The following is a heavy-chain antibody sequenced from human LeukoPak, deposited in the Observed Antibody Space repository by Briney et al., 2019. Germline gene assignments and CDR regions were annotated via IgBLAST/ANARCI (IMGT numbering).Heavy chain of an antibody. J-gene: IGHJ4*02. Sequence: GGSLRLSCAASGFTFSDYEMNWVRQAPGKGLEWVSYISSSGSTIYYADSVKGRFTISRDDAKNSLNLQMSSLTAEDTAVYYCARDLLSSGWYYWGQGTLVTVSS. CDR2: ISSSGSTI. D-gene: IGHD6-19*01. CDR1: GFTFSDYE. CDR3: ARDLLSSGWYY. V-gene: IGHV3-48*03.